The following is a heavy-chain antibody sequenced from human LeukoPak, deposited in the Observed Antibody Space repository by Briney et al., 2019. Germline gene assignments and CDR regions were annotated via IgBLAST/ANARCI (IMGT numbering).Heavy chain of an antibody. D-gene: IGHD3-16*01. J-gene: IGHJ6*03. CDR3: ARDKGLEVKGLIDLYYYYYMDV. CDR1: GYTFTGYY. Sequence: GASVRLSCEASGYTFTGYYMHWVRQAPGQGLEWMGEINPNSGGTNYAENFQGRVTMTRDTSISTAYMELSRLRSDDTAVYYCARDKGLEVKGLIDLYYYYYMDVWGKGTTVTVSS. V-gene: IGHV1-2*02. CDR2: INPNSGGT.